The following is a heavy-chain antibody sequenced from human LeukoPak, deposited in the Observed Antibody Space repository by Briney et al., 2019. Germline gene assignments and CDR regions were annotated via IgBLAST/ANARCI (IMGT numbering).Heavy chain of an antibody. CDR1: GGTFSSYA. J-gene: IGHJ4*02. D-gene: IGHD4-23*01. Sequence: VASVKVSCKASGGTFSSYAISWVRQAPGQGLEWMGGIIPIFGTANYAQKFQGRVTITADESTSTAYMELSSLRSEDTAVYYCARGSVDYGGNTRVTEFDHWGQGTLVPVSS. CDR2: IIPIFGTA. CDR3: ARGSVDYGGNTRVTEFDH. V-gene: IGHV1-69*13.